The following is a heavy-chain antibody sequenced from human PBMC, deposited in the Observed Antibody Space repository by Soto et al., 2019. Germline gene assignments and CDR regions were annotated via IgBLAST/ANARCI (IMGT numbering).Heavy chain of an antibody. V-gene: IGHV3-30-3*01. CDR1: GFTFSSYA. CDR2: ISYDGSNK. CDR3: ARDYCSSTSCYYYGMDV. Sequence: GGSLRLSCAASGFTFSSYAMHWVRQAPGKGLEWVAVISYDGSNKYYADSVKGRFTISRDNSKNTLYLQMNSLRAEDTAVYYCARDYCSSTSCYYYGMDVWGQGTTVTV. D-gene: IGHD2-2*01. J-gene: IGHJ6*02.